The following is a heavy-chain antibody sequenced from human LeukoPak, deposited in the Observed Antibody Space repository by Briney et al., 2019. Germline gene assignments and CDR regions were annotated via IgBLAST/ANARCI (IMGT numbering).Heavy chain of an antibody. V-gene: IGHV4-59*01. J-gene: IGHJ5*02. CDR1: GGSISPYY. CDR3: ARGYDGGSCGWFAP. CDR2: IFHSGHT. D-gene: IGHD2-15*01. Sequence: SETLSLTCSVSGGSISPYYWSWIRQPPGKGLEVIGYIFHSGHTNYNPSLKSRVTILLDTSQSQFSLTLGSVTAADTAVYYCARGYDGGSCGWFAPWGQGILVTVSS.